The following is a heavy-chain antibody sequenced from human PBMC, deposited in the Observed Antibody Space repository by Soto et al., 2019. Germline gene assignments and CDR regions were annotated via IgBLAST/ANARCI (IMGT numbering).Heavy chain of an antibody. J-gene: IGHJ4*02. V-gene: IGHV3-74*01. CDR3: ATAGNCRLDN. CDR1: AFSFRTSG. CDR2: INPDGRTI. Sequence: VGVLRLACAASAFSFRTSGVRWVRQAPGEGLVWVSRINPDGRTINYADSVKGRFAISRDNAKNTLYLQMNILRVEDTDVDYGATAGNCRLDNWGLGTLVTSPQ. D-gene: IGHD1-1*01.